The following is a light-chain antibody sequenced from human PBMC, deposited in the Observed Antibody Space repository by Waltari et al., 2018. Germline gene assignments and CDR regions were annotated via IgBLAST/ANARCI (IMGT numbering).Light chain of an antibody. CDR3: QQYNNWPRT. J-gene: IGKJ1*01. CDR1: QSVSSN. CDR2: GAS. Sequence: EIVMTQSPATLTVSPGERATLPCRASQSVSSNLAWYPQKPGQAPSLLIYGASTRATGIPARFSGSGSGTEFTLTISSLQSEDFAVYYCQQYNNWPRTFGQGTKVEIK. V-gene: IGKV3-15*01.